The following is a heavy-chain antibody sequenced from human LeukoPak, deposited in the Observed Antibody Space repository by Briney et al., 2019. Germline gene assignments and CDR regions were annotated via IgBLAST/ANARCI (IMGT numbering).Heavy chain of an antibody. J-gene: IGHJ4*02. D-gene: IGHD2-8*01. CDR2: ISGSGGST. Sequence: GGSLRLSCAASGFTFRSYAMSWVRQAPGKGLEWVSAISGSGGSTYYADSVKGRFTISRDNSKNTLYLQMNSLRAEDTAVYYCAKASEKDIVLMVYAIGFDYWGQGTLVTVSS. CDR1: GFTFRSYA. CDR3: AKASEKDIVLMVYAIGFDY. V-gene: IGHV3-23*01.